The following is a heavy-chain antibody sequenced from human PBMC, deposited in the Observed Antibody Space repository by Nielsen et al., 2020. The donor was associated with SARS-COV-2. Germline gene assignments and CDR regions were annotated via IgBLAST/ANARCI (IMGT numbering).Heavy chain of an antibody. CDR1: GFTFSSYS. CDR2: ISSSSSYI. CDR3: ARGRGWSLDY. V-gene: IGHV3-21*04. D-gene: IGHD3-3*01. Sequence: GESLKISCAASGFTFSSYSMNWVRQAPGKGLEWVSSISSSSSYIYYADSVKGRFTISRDNAKNSLFLQMNSLRVEDTAVYYCARGRGWSLDYWGQGTLVTVSS. J-gene: IGHJ4*02.